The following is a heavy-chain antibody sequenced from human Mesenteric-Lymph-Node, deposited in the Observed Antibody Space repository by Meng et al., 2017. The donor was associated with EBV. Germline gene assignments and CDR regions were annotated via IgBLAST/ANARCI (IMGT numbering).Heavy chain of an antibody. CDR2: IIPIFGAA. D-gene: IGHD5-12*01. V-gene: IGHV1-69*06. J-gene: IGHJ4*02. CDR1: GYSFTSCY. Sequence: QVQLVQSGAEVKRPGASVKVSCKASGYSFTSCYMHWVRQAPGQGLEWMGGIIPIFGAANYAQNFQARITITADKSTSIAYMELSSLRSEDTAVYYCATGYSGYAWDFWGQGTLVTVSS. CDR3: ATGYSGYAWDF.